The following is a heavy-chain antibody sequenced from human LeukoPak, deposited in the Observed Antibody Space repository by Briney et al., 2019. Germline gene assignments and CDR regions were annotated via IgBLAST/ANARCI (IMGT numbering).Heavy chain of an antibody. Sequence: AGGSLRLSCSASGFVFSIYTMYWVRQAPGKGPEYVSTISGSGNGGSIYYADPVKGRFTISRDDSKSILYLQMNGLRSEDTAVYYCVKDFGRVRGTPDSWGQGTLVTVSS. CDR1: GFVFSIYT. V-gene: IGHV3-64D*06. CDR3: VKDFGRVRGTPDS. CDR2: ISGSGNGGSI. J-gene: IGHJ4*02. D-gene: IGHD3-16*01.